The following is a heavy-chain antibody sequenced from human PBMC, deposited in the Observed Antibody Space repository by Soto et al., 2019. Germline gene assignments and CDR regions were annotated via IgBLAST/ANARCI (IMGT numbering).Heavy chain of an antibody. V-gene: IGHV4-4*02. CDR3: ARDQEGGSSGYYYDF. CDR2: IYHSGST. CDR1: GGSISSSNW. J-gene: IGHJ4*02. Sequence: SETLSLTCAVSGGSISSSNWWSWVRQPPGKGLEWIGEIYHSGSTNYNPSLKSRVTISVDKSKNQFSLKLSSVTAADTAVYYCARDQEGGSSGYYYDFWGQGTLVTVSS. D-gene: IGHD3-22*01.